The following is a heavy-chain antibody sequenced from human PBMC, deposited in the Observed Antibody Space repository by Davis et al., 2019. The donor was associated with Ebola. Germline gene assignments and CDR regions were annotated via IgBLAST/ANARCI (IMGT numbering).Heavy chain of an antibody. CDR1: GFSFSSYA. J-gene: IGHJ6*03. D-gene: IGHD6-13*01. CDR2: ISGSGDST. CDR3: AKVAARRSYYYYMDV. Sequence: PGGSLRLSCAASGFSFSSYAMSWVRQAPGKGLEWVSSISGSGDSTYYADSVKGRFTISRDNSKNTLYLQMNSLRAEDTAVYYCAKVAARRSYYYYMDVWGKETTVTVSS. V-gene: IGHV3-23*01.